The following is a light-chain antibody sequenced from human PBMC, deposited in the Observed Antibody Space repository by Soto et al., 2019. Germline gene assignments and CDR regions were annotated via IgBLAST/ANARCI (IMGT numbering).Light chain of an antibody. CDR2: GTS. Sequence: VMTQSPLSLPVTPGEPASISCRSSHSLLQSNGYNYLDGYQQKPGQAPRLLIYGTSSRATGIPDRFSGSGSGTDFTLTISRLEPEDFAVYYCQQYGNSPITFDQGTLLEIK. J-gene: IGKJ5*01. CDR1: HSLLQSNGYNY. V-gene: IGKV3-20*01. CDR3: QQYGNSPIT.